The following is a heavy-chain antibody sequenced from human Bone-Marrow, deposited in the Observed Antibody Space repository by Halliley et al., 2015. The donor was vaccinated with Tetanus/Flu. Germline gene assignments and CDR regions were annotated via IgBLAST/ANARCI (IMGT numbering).Heavy chain of an antibody. J-gene: IGHJ4*02. CDR2: IWYDGSNK. D-gene: IGHD6-13*01. Sequence: WVAVIWYDGSNKYYADSVKGRFTISRDNSGNTLYLQMNSLRAEDTAVYYCAREQFDSSLPLFDYWGQGTLVTVSS. V-gene: IGHV3-33*01. CDR3: AREQFDSSLPLFDY.